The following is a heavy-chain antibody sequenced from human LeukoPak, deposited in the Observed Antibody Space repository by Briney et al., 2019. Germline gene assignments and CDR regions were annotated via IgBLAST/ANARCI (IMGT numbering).Heavy chain of an antibody. CDR3: AKRGLAAALFR. CDR2: ISGSGGST. CDR1: GFTFSSYA. D-gene: IGHD6-13*01. Sequence: GGSLRLSCAASGFTFSSYAMSWVRQAPGKGLEWVSDISGSGGSTYYADSVKGRFTISRDNSKNTLYLQMNRLRAEDTAVYYCAKRGLAAALFRWGQGTLVTVSS. V-gene: IGHV3-23*01. J-gene: IGHJ4*02.